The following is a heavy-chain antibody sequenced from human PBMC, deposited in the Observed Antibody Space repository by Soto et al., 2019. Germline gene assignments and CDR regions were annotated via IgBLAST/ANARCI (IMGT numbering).Heavy chain of an antibody. V-gene: IGHV4-39*01. CDR2: IYYNGST. D-gene: IGHD4-17*01. CDR3: ARCPDYGDSQYYFDY. CDR1: CGSISTSSYY. Sequence: QLQLQESGPGLVKPSETLSLTCTVSCGSISTSSYYWGWIRQPPGKGLEWIGSIYYNGSTYYTPSPTSLVTLTVDTSKNQFSLNLSSVTAADTAVYYCARCPDYGDSQYYFDYWGQGTLVTVSS. J-gene: IGHJ4*02.